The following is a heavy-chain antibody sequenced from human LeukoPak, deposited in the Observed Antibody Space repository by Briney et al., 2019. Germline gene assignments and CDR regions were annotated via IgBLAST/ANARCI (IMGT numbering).Heavy chain of an antibody. CDR1: GFTFSSYG. Sequence: GGSLRLSCAASGFTFSSYGMHWVRQAPGEGLEWVAFIRYDGSNKYYADSVKGRFTISRDNSKNTLYLQMNSLRAEDTAVYYCAKTHLVGATYWFDPWGQGTLVTVSS. CDR3: AKTHLVGATYWFDP. V-gene: IGHV3-30*02. J-gene: IGHJ5*02. CDR2: IRYDGSNK. D-gene: IGHD1-26*01.